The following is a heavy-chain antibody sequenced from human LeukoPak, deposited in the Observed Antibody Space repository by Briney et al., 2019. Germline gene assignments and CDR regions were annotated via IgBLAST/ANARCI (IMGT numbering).Heavy chain of an antibody. CDR3: ARLTIEYASSKVDYYYYFMDV. CDR1: GGSISGSSSY. Sequence: SETLSLTCTVSGGSISGSSSYWGWIRQPPGPGLEWIATINYGGTTYYNPSLKSRVTISVDTSKNQFSLKLSSVTAADTAVYYCARLTIEYASSKVDYYYYFMDVWGKGTTVIVS. V-gene: IGHV4-39*01. CDR2: INYGGTT. D-gene: IGHD6-6*01. J-gene: IGHJ6*03.